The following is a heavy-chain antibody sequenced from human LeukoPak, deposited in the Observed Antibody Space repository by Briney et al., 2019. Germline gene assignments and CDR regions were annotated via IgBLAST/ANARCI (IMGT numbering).Heavy chain of an antibody. CDR3: ARDPGNYGDPFDY. D-gene: IGHD4-17*01. CDR2: INPNSGGT. V-gene: IGHV1-2*02. Sequence: ASVKVSCKASGYTFTGYYMHWVRQAPGQGLEWMGWINPNSGGTNYAQKFQGRVTMTRDTSISTAYMELSRLRSDDTAVYYCARDPGNYGDPFDYWGQGTLVTVSS. J-gene: IGHJ4*02. CDR1: GYTFTGYY.